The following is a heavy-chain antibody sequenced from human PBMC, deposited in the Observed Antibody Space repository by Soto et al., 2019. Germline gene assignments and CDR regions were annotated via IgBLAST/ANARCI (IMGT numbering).Heavy chain of an antibody. CDR3: ASLYGSGSYFGYSDGMDV. J-gene: IGHJ6*02. D-gene: IGHD3-10*01. V-gene: IGHV3-11*01. Sequence: QVQLVESGGGLVKPGGSLRLSCAASGFTFSDYYMSWIRQAPGKGLEWVSYISSSGSTIYYADSVKGPFTISRDNAKTSLYLQVTSLRAEDTAVYYCASLYGSGSYFGYSDGMDVWGQGTTVTVSS. CDR1: GFTFSDYY. CDR2: ISSSGSTI.